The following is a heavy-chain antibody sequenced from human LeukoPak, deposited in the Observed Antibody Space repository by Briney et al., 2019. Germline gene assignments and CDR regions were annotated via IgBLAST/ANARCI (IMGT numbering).Heavy chain of an antibody. Sequence: GRSLRLSCAVSGFTFSTYNMNWVRQAPGKGLEWISYISSSSGSIYYADSVKGRFTISRDNAKNSLYLQMNSLRDEDTAVYYCARDRGGSGSYSDYWGQGTLVTVSS. D-gene: IGHD1-26*01. CDR2: ISSSSGSI. CDR3: ARDRGGSGSYSDY. V-gene: IGHV3-48*02. J-gene: IGHJ4*02. CDR1: GFTFSTYN.